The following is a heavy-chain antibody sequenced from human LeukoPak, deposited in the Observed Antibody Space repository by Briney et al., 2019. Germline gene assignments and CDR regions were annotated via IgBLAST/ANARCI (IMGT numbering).Heavy chain of an antibody. D-gene: IGHD5-12*01. J-gene: IGHJ4*02. CDR2: INHSGST. CDR3: ARGRWVATIPQHFDY. CDR1: GGSFSGYY. V-gene: IGHV4-34*01. Sequence: SETLSLTCAVYGGSFSGYYWSWIRQPPGKGLEWIGEINHSGSTNYNPSLKSRVTISVDTSKNQFSLKLSSVTAADTAVYYCARGRWVATIPQHFDYWGQGTLVTVSS.